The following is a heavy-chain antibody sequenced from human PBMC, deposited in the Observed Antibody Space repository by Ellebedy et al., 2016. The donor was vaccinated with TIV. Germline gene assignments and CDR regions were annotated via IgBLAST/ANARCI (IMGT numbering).Heavy chain of an antibody. CDR3: ARTGVVVVAAKDY. CDR2: INHSGST. CDR1: GGSFSGYY. J-gene: IGHJ4*02. D-gene: IGHD2-15*01. Sequence: SETLSLXXAVYGGSFSGYYWSWIRQPPGKGLEWIGEINHSGSTNYNPSLKSRVTISVDTSKNQFSLKLSSVTAADTAVYYCARTGVVVVAAKDYWGQGTLVTVSS. V-gene: IGHV4-34*01.